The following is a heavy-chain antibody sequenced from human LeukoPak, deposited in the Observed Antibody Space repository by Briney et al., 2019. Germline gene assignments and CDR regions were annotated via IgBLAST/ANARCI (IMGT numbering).Heavy chain of an antibody. CDR3: AKGGITMIVVAYDY. D-gene: IGHD3-22*01. CDR2: ISGSGGST. J-gene: IGHJ4*02. Sequence: PGGSLRLSCAASGFTFSSDAMSWVRQAPGKGLEWVSAISGSGGSTYYADSGKVRVTISRDNSKNTLYLQMHSLRDEDTAVYYCAKGGITMIVVAYDYWGQGTLVTASS. V-gene: IGHV3-23*01. CDR1: GFTFSSDA.